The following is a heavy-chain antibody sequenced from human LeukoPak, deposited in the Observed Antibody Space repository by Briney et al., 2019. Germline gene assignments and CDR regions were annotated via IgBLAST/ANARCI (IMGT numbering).Heavy chain of an antibody. J-gene: IGHJ3*02. V-gene: IGHV3-7*03. CDR2: IKQDGSEK. CDR1: GFTFSSYW. D-gene: IGHD1-26*01. CDR3: AKESGSYPRPFDI. Sequence: GGSLRLSCAASGFTFSSYWMSWVRQAPGKGLEWVANIKQDGSEKYYVDSVKGRFTISRDNAKNSLYLQMNSLRAEDTALYYCAKESGSYPRPFDIWGQGTMVTVSS.